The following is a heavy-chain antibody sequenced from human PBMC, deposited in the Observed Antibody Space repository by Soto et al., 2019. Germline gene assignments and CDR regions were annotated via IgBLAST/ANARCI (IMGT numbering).Heavy chain of an antibody. V-gene: IGHV3-23*01. CDR2: ISDGDGDT. CDR1: GFTFSNYA. J-gene: IGHJ4*02. Sequence: EVLLLQSGGGLVQPGGSLRLSCAAAGFTFSNYAMTWVRQAPGKGLEWVSDISDGDGDTHYADSVKRRFTISRDNSKNTLYLQMSSLRAEDAAVYYCAKGRTYFDFWCQGTLVTVSS. CDR3: AKGRTYFDF.